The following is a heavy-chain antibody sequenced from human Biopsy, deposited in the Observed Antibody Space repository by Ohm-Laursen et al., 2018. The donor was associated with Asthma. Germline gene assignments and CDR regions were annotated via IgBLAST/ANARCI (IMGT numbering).Heavy chain of an antibody. CDR2: TRNKANSYTT. J-gene: IGHJ4*02. Sequence: SLRLSCAASGFTFSDHYMDWVRQAPGKGMEWVGRTRNKANSYTTEYAASVKGRFTISRDDSKNSLYLQMNSLKTEDTAVYYCASDLGGYYYDSSGYSYDYWGQGTLVTVSS. V-gene: IGHV3-72*01. CDR3: ASDLGGYYYDSSGYSYDY. CDR1: GFTFSDHY. D-gene: IGHD3-22*01.